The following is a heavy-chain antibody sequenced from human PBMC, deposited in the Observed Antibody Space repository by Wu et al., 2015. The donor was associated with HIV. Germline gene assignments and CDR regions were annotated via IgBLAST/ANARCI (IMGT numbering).Heavy chain of an antibody. J-gene: IGHJ4*02. CDR1: GGTFRNYA. D-gene: IGHD2-2*01. CDR2: ISVYSGNP. V-gene: IGHV1-18*01. Sequence: QLVQSGAEVKKPGSSVKVSCKASGGTFRNYAINWVREAPGQGLEWMGWISVYSGNPSYAQKLQGRVTMTTDTSTNTAYMDLRSLRSDDTAVYYCAREAYVVVPAAIRYFDYVGAREPWSTVSS. CDR3: AREAYVVVPAAIRYFDY.